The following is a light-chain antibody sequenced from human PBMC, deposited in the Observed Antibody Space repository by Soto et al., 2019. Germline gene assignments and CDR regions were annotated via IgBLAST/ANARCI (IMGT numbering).Light chain of an antibody. V-gene: IGKV3-20*01. CDR2: GAS. CDR3: QHYVTSPWT. Sequence: EIVLTQSPGTLSLSPGERATLSCRASQSVSSNYLAWYQQKPGQAPRLLIYGASSRATGIPDRFSGSGSGTDFTLTISRLEPEDFAVYYCQHYVTSPWTFSQGTKVEIK. CDR1: QSVSSNY. J-gene: IGKJ1*01.